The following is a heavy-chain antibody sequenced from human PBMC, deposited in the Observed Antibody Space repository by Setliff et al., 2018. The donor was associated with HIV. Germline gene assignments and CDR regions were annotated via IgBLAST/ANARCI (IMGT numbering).Heavy chain of an antibody. CDR2: MNPNSGNT. V-gene: IGHV1-8*01. J-gene: IGHJ5*02. D-gene: IGHD3-10*01. CDR1: GYIFSNYD. Sequence: ASVKVSCKASGYIFSNYDINWVRQATGQGLEWMGWMNPNSGNTGYAQNFRGRFSMTRDTSISTAYMALGSLRSDDTAVYYCARGGTYYYNSGSYMSLTNNYFDPWGQGTLVTVSS. CDR3: ARGGTYYYNSGSYMSLTNNYFDP.